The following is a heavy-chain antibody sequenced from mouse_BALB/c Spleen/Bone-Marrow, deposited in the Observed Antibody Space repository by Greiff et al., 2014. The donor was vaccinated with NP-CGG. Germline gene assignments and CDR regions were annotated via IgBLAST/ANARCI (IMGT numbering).Heavy chain of an antibody. CDR3: ARRERTGMNY. Sequence: LQQSGAELVRPGASVKLSCKASGYSFTSYWMNWVKQRPGQGLEWIGVIHPSDSETRLNQKFKDKATLTVDKSSSTAYMQLSSPTSEDSAVYYCARRERTGMNYWGQGTTLTVSS. V-gene: IGHV1-69*02. J-gene: IGHJ2*01. CDR1: GYSFTSYW. D-gene: IGHD4-1*01. CDR2: IHPSDSET.